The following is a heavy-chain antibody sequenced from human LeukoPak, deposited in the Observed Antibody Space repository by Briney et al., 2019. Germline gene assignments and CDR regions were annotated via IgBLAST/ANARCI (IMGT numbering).Heavy chain of an antibody. J-gene: IGHJ4*02. CDR1: GYPISSGYY. CDR3: ARMGDYDILTGYYNSLDY. Sequence: PSETLSLTCTVSGYPISSGYYWGWIRQPPGKGLEWIGSIYHSGSTYYNPSLKSRVTISVDTSKNQFSLKLSSVTAADTAVYYCARMGDYDILTGYYNSLDYWGQGTLVTVSS. V-gene: IGHV4-38-2*02. D-gene: IGHD3-9*01. CDR2: IYHSGST.